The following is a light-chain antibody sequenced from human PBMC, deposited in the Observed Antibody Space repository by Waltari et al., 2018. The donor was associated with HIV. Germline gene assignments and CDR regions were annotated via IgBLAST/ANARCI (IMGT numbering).Light chain of an antibody. J-gene: IGLJ3*02. V-gene: IGLV1-40*01. CDR2: VTS. Sequence: QSVLTQPPSVSGAPGQTVTISCGGHPSNIGGGWEVHWYRQLPGSAPKYLISVTSDRPSGVPARFSASPSGSTASLVITGLQPDDEGDYFCQSYDDSPSAWVFGGGTRLTVL. CDR1: PSNIGGGWE. CDR3: QSYDDSPSAWV.